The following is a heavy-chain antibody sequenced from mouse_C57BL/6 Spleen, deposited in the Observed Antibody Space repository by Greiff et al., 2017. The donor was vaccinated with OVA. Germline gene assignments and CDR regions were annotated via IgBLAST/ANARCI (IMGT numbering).Heavy chain of an antibody. CDR3: ARYKEERAIYYCGSPFYWYFDV. CDR2: IRNKANGYTT. CDR1: GFTFTDYY. J-gene: IGHJ1*03. Sequence: EVNLVESGGGLVQPGGSLSLSCAASGFTFTDYYMSWVRQPPGKALEWLGFIRNKANGYTTEYSASVKGRFTISRDNSQSILYLQMNALRAEDSGTYYCARYKEERAIYYCGSPFYWYFDVWGTGTTVTVSS. V-gene: IGHV7-3*01. D-gene: IGHD1-1*01.